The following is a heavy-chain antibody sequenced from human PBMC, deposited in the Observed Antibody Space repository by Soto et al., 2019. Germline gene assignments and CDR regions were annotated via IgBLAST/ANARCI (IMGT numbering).Heavy chain of an antibody. Sequence: SVKVSCKASGGTFSSYAISWVRQAPGQGLEWMGGIIPIFGTANYAQKFQGRVTITADKSTSTAYMELSGLRSEDTAVYYCAMMYYGSGTNPDHWGQGTLVTVSS. CDR1: GGTFSSYA. CDR2: IIPIFGTA. V-gene: IGHV1-69*06. CDR3: AMMYYGSGTNPDH. D-gene: IGHD3-10*01. J-gene: IGHJ5*02.